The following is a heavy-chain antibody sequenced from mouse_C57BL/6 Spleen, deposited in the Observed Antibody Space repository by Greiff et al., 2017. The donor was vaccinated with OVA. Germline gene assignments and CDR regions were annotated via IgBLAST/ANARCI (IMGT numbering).Heavy chain of an antibody. CDR3: AREGRGYAMDY. Sequence: EVKLMESGGGLVKPGGSLKLSCAASGFTFSSYAMSWVRQTPEKRLEWVATISDGGSYTYYPDNVKGRFTISRDNAKNNLYLQMSHLKSEDTAMDYCAREGRGYAMDYWGQGTSVTVSS. CDR2: ISDGGSYT. CDR1: GFTFSSYA. V-gene: IGHV5-4*01. D-gene: IGHD3-3*01. J-gene: IGHJ4*01.